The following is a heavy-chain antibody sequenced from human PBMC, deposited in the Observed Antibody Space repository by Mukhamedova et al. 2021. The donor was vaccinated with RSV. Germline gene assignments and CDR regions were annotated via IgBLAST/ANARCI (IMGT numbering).Heavy chain of an antibody. Sequence: WIGEINHSGSTNYNPSLKSRVTIPVDTSKNQFSLKLTSVTAADTAVYYCARGHEYSSSSGGAFDI. V-gene: IGHV4-34*01. D-gene: IGHD6-13*01. CDR3: ARGHEYSSSSGGAFDI. CDR2: INHSGST. J-gene: IGHJ3*02.